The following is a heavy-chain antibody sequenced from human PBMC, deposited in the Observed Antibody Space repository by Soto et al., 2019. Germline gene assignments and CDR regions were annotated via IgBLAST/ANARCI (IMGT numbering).Heavy chain of an antibody. CDR2: ISYDGSNK. J-gene: IGHJ1*01. Sequence: QVQLVESGGGVVQPGRSLRLSCAASGFTFSSYAMHWVRQAPGKGLEWVAVISYDGSNKYYADSVKGRFTISRDNSKNTLYLQMSSLRAEDRAVYYCAGGPPYSGSYYGDECFQHWGQGTLGTVSS. CDR1: GFTFSSYA. CDR3: AGGPPYSGSYYGDECFQH. D-gene: IGHD1-26*01. V-gene: IGHV3-30-3*01.